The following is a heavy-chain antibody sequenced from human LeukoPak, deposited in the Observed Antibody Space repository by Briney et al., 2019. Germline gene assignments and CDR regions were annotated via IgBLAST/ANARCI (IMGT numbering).Heavy chain of an antibody. CDR3: ARAPESD. J-gene: IGHJ4*02. Sequence: GGSLRLSCAASGFTFSDHYMDWVRQAPGKGLEWVGRTRNKPKGYTTEYAASVKGRFTVSRDDSENSLYLQMNSLRAEDTAVYYCARAPESDWGQGTLVTVSS. V-gene: IGHV3-72*01. CDR1: GFTFSDHY. CDR2: TRNKPKGYTT.